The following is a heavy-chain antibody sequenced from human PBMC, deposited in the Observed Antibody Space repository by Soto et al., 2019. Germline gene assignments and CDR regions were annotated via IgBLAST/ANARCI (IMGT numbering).Heavy chain of an antibody. J-gene: IGHJ4*02. CDR3: ARVTGVWRGYSYGQFDY. CDR2: ISYDGSNK. D-gene: IGHD5-18*01. V-gene: IGHV3-30-3*01. Sequence: QVQLVESGGGVVQPGRSLRLSCAASGFTFSSYAMHWVRQAPGKGLEWVAVISYDGSNKYYADSVKGRFTISRDNCKYTLYVQMNSLRAEDTAVYYCARVTGVWRGYSYGQFDYWGQGTLVTVSS. CDR1: GFTFSSYA.